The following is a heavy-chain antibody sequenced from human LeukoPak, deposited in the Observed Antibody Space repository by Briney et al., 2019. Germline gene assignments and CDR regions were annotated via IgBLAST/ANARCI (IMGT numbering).Heavy chain of an antibody. V-gene: IGHV3-66*01. CDR2: IYSDGST. Sequence: GGSLRLSCAASGFTVTGNYMSWVRQAPGKGLEWVSVIYSDGSTYYADFVKGRFTISRDNSKNTLYFQMNSLRAEDTAVYYCARASGKGSGSGYWGQGTLVTVSS. D-gene: IGHD6-19*01. CDR3: ARASGKGSGSGY. J-gene: IGHJ4*02. CDR1: GFTVTGNY.